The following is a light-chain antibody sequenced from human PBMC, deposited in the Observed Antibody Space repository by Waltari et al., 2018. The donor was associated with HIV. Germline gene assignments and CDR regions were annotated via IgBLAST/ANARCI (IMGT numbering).Light chain of an antibody. CDR2: AAS. CDR3: QQLNSYPLT. CDR1: QGISSY. V-gene: IGKV1-9*01. Sequence: DIQFTQSPSFLSASVGDRVTITCRASQGISSYLACYQQKPGNAPKLLIYAASTLQSGVPSRFSGSGSGTEVTRTISSVQPEDFATYYCQQLNSYPLTFGGGTKVEIK. J-gene: IGKJ4*01.